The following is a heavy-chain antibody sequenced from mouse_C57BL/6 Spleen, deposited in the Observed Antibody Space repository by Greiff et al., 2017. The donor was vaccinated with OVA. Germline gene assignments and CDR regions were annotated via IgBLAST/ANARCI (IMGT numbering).Heavy chain of an antibody. CDR1: GYTFTSYW. V-gene: IGHV1-53*01. CDR2: INPRNGGT. J-gene: IGHJ3*01. D-gene: IGHD2-2*01. Sequence: QVQLQQPGPALVKPGASVKLSCKASGYTFTSYWMHWVKQRPGQGLEWIGHINPRNGGTHYHEKFTSKATLTVDKSSSTAYMQLSSLTSEDSAVYYCALSTMVTGGFAYWGQGTRVTVSA. CDR3: ALSTMVTGGFAY.